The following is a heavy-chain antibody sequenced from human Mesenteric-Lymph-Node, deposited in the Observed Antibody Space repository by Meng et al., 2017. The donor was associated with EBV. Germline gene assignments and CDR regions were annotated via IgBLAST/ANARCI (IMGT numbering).Heavy chain of an antibody. J-gene: IGHJ4*02. CDR2: ISSSGSTI. V-gene: IGHV3-11*01. Sequence: QVQVVEAGGGLGKPGGSLRLSCAASGFTFSDYYMSWIRQAPGKGLEWVSYISSSGSTIYYADSVKGRFTISRDNAKNSLYLQMNSLRAEDTAVYYCAREADYYDSSEGGLDYWGQGTLVTVSS. D-gene: IGHD3-22*01. CDR1: GFTFSDYY. CDR3: AREADYYDSSEGGLDY.